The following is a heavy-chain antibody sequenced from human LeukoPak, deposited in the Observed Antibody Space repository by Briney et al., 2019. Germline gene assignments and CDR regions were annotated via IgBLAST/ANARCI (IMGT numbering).Heavy chain of an antibody. CDR1: GFIFRSYA. Sequence: GRSLRLSCEASGFIFRSYAMHWVRQAPGKGLEWVAVISYDGSNKYYADSVKGRFTISRDNSKNTLYLQMNSLRAEDTAVYYCAKESEQWLVLLGYFDYWGQGTLVTVSS. CDR3: AKESEQWLVLLGYFDY. D-gene: IGHD6-19*01. V-gene: IGHV3-30*18. CDR2: ISYDGSNK. J-gene: IGHJ4*02.